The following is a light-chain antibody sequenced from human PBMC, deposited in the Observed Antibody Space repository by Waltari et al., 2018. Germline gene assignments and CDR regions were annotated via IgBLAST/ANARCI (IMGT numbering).Light chain of an antibody. CDR1: SSDVGSYNR. CDR3: SSYTSSSTPV. CDR2: EVS. Sequence: QYALTQPPSVSGSHGKSVTISCTGTSSDVGSYNRFSWYQQPPRPAPKLIIYEVSNRPSGVPDRFSGSKSGNTSFLTISGLQAEDEADYYCSSYTSSSTPVFGGGTKLTVL. V-gene: IGLV2-18*02. J-gene: IGLJ2*01.